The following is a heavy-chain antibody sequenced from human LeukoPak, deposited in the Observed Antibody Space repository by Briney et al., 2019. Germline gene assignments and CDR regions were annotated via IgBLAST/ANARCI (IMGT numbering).Heavy chain of an antibody. CDR2: ISHSGST. J-gene: IGHJ4*02. V-gene: IGHV4-34*01. CDR3: ARVTIAGTTWDYFDY. D-gene: IGHD1-7*01. CDR1: GGSFFGYY. Sequence: SETLSLTCAVDGGSFFGYYWSWIRQPPGKGLEWIGEISHSGSTNYNPSLKSRVTTSVDTSKKKFSLKLYFVTAADTAVYYCARVTIAGTTWDYFDYWGQGTLVTVSS.